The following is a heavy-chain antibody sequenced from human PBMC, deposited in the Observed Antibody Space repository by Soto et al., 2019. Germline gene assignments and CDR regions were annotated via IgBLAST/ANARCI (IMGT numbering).Heavy chain of an antibody. Sequence: QVQLVESGGGVVQPGRSLRLSCAASGFAFSKYGMYWVRQAPGKGLEWVAVIWYDGSIKYYADSVKGRLTISRDNSKNTLYLQMSSLRAEDTGVYYCARDMGFSDYGGQGTLVTVSS. V-gene: IGHV3-33*01. D-gene: IGHD3-10*01. CDR3: ARDMGFSDY. CDR1: GFAFSKYG. CDR2: IWYDGSIK. J-gene: IGHJ4*02.